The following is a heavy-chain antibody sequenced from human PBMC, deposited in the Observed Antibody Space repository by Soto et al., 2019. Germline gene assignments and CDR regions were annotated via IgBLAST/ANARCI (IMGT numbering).Heavy chain of an antibody. CDR1: GGTFSSYA. CDR3: ARGVQGYSGYDTTLAYYYYGMDG. D-gene: IGHD5-12*01. CDR2: IIPIFGTA. Sequence: SMKVSCKASGGTFSSYAISWVRQAPGQGLEWMGGIIPIFGTANYAQKFQGRVTITADESTSTAYMELSSLRSEDTAVYYCARGVQGYSGYDTTLAYYYYGMDGWGQGITVTV. J-gene: IGHJ6*02. V-gene: IGHV1-69*13.